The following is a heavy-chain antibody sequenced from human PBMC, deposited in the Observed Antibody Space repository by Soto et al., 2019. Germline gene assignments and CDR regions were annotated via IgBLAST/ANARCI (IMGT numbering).Heavy chain of an antibody. V-gene: IGHV4-30-4*01. J-gene: IGHJ2*01. Sequence: QLQESGPGLVMPSQTLSLTCTVSGASINNNDYYWIWIRQTPGKGLEWIGYVYYSGSTDYIPYLKSRLSMSIDKSQNQFTLKLNSVTDADTATYYCARMSYFYDKWYFDLWGRGTLVTVSS. D-gene: IGHD3-22*01. CDR3: ARMSYFYDKWYFDL. CDR2: VYYSGST. CDR1: GASINNNDYY.